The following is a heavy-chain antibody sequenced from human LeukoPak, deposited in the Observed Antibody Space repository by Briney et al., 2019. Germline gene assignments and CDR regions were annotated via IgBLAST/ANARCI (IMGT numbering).Heavy chain of an antibody. V-gene: IGHV1-2*02. CDR1: GYTLTGYY. CDR2: INPNSGGT. CDR3: AKPAYSSTRRYYGMDV. J-gene: IGHJ6*02. Sequence: ASVKVSCKASGYTLTGYYMHWLRQAPGQGLEWMGWINPNSGGTNYAQKFQGRVTMTRDTSISTAYMELSRLRSDDTAVYYCAKPAYSSTRRYYGMDVWGQGTTVTVSS. D-gene: IGHD4-11*01.